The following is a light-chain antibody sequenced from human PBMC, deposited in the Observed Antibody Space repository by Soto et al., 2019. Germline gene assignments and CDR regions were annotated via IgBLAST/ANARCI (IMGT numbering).Light chain of an antibody. CDR3: QQDYNLPPT. Sequence: PGERVTLSCRASQSVSSSYLTWYQQKSGQAPSLLIYGASTRATSIPARFSGSGSGTDFTLTISSLQPEDFAVYYCQQDYNLPPTFGQGSKVEIK. CDR2: GAS. V-gene: IGKV3D-7*01. J-gene: IGKJ1*01. CDR1: QSVSSSY.